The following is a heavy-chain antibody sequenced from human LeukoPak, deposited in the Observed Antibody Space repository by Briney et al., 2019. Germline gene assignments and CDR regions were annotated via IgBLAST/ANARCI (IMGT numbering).Heavy chain of an antibody. CDR2: ISTNTGNP. D-gene: IGHD6-19*01. CDR3: ASDYVAGSLY. CDR1: GYTFTRYG. J-gene: IGHJ4*02. V-gene: IGHV7-4-1*02. Sequence: ASVKVSCKASGYTFTRYGMNWVREAPEQVLEWMGWISTNTGNPTYAQGFTGRFVFSLDTSVSTAYLQISSLKAEDTAVYYCASDYVAGSLYWGQGTLVTVSS.